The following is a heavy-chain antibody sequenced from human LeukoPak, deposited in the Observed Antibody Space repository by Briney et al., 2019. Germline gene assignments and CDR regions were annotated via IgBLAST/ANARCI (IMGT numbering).Heavy chain of an antibody. V-gene: IGHV3-7*01. D-gene: IGHD3-22*01. CDR3: ASSHDSSGND. J-gene: IGHJ4*02. Sequence: GGSLRLSCAAAGFPFSTYWMAWVRQAPGKGLDWVANIRKDGGAKFYAASVKGRFIISRDNAKNSLYLQMNNLRDEDTAVYYCASSHDSSGNDWGQGTLVTV. CDR1: GFPFSTYW. CDR2: IRKDGGAK.